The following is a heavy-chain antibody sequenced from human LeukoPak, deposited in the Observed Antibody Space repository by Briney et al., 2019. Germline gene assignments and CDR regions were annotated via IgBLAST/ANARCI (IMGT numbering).Heavy chain of an antibody. CDR1: GFTFSRNV. CDR3: ARGGIPTGPYYYFYYMDV. CDR2: IPYDGNNK. Sequence: GGSLRLSGAASGFTFSRNVMHWVRQAPGKGLEWVALIPYDGNNKFYADSVKGRITISRDNSRNTLYLQMSSLRGEDAAVYSCARGGIPTGPYYYFYYMDVWGKGTAVTVSS. D-gene: IGHD3-10*01. V-gene: IGHV3-30*04. J-gene: IGHJ6*03.